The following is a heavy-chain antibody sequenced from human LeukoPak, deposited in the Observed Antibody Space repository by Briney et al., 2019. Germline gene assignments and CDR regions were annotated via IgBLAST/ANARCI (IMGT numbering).Heavy chain of an antibody. CDR2: IYSGGST. CDR1: GFTVSNNY. J-gene: IGHJ4*02. Sequence: GGSLRLSCAASGFTVSNNYMRWVRQAPGKGLEWVSLIYSGGSTYYADSVKGRFIISRDNSKNTLYLQMGSLRAEDMAVYYCARGFSVSTEGLMFYWGQGTLVTVSS. CDR3: ARGFSVSTEGLMFY. D-gene: IGHD1-14*01. V-gene: IGHV3-66*01.